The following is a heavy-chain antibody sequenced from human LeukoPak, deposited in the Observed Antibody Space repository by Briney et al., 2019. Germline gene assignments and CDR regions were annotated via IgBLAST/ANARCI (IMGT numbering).Heavy chain of an antibody. CDR3: AREDILTGYYY. D-gene: IGHD3-9*01. J-gene: IGHJ4*02. CDR2: ISSSSSYI. Sequence: GGSLRLSCAASGFTFSSYSMNWVRQAPGKGLEWVSSISSSSSYIYYADSVKGRFTISRDNAKNSLFLQMNSLRAEDTAVYYCAREDILTGYYYWGQGTLVTVSS. V-gene: IGHV3-21*01. CDR1: GFTFSSYS.